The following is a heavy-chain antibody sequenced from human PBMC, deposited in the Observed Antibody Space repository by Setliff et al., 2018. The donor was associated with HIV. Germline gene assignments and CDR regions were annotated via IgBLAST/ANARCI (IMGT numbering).Heavy chain of an antibody. CDR2: IIPYYSTI. D-gene: IGHD7-27*01. CDR3: VRDETGDKWYFDS. V-gene: IGHV1-69*06. J-gene: IGHJ4*02. CDR1: GDSFSTYS. Sequence: SVKVSCKASGDSFSTYSMNWVRQAPGQGLEWVGGIIPYYSTINYAQRFQGRATITADISTSTVYMELRSLRSDDTAVYYCVRDETGDKWYFDSWGQGTLVTV.